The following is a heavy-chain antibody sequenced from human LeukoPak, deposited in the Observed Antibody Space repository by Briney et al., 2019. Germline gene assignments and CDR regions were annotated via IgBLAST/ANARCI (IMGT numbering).Heavy chain of an antibody. V-gene: IGHV3-23*01. Sequence: GGSLRLSCAASGFTFSSYAMSWVRQAPGKGLEWVSAISGSGASTYYADSVKGRFTISRDNAKNSLYLQMNSLRAEDTAVYYCARGAYGSGSYGDNWFDPWGQGTLVTVSS. CDR3: ARGAYGSGSYGDNWFDP. D-gene: IGHD3-10*01. CDR1: GFTFSSYA. CDR2: ISGSGAST. J-gene: IGHJ5*02.